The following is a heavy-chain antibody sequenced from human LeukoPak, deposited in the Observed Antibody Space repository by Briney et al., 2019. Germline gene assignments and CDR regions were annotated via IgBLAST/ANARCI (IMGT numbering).Heavy chain of an antibody. CDR3: AKASLRYFDWDAFDI. Sequence: GGSLRLSCAASGFTFSSYGMHWVHQAPGKGLEWVAVISYDGSNKYYADSVKGRFTISRDNSKNTLYLQMNSLRAEDTAVYYCAKASLRYFDWDAFDIWGQGTMVTVSS. D-gene: IGHD3-9*01. CDR2: ISYDGSNK. CDR1: GFTFSSYG. J-gene: IGHJ3*02. V-gene: IGHV3-30*18.